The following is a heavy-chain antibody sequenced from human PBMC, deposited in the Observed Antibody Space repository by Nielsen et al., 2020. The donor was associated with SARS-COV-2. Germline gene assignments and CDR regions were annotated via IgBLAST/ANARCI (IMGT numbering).Heavy chain of an antibody. CDR3: AKGQQWLVEDYFDY. D-gene: IGHD6-19*01. CDR1: GFTFDDYA. CDR2: ISWNSGSI. J-gene: IGHJ4*02. Sequence: SLKISCAASGFTFDDYAMHWVRQAPGKGLEWVSGISWNSGSIGYADSVKGRFTISRDNAKNSLYLQMNSLRAEDTALYHCAKGQQWLVEDYFDYWGQGTLVTVSS. V-gene: IGHV3-9*01.